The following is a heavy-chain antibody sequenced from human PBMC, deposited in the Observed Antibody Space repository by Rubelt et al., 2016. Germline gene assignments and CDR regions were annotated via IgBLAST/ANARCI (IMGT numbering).Heavy chain of an antibody. D-gene: IGHD3-3*01. CDR3: ARVRGNGYYYY. J-gene: IGHJ4*02. V-gene: IGHV3-7*04. Sequence: VQLQESGPGLVKPSETLSLTCTVSGGSISSSYYYWGWIRQPPGKGLEWVASINLPGSEEYYVDSVKGRFTISRDKTKNSLYLQRKSLGPEDTAVYHCARVRGNGYYYYWGQGTLVTVSS. CDR1: GGSISSSYYY. CDR2: INLPGSEE.